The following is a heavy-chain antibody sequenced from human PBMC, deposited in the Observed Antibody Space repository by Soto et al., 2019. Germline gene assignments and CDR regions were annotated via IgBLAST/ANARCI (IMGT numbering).Heavy chain of an antibody. D-gene: IGHD4-17*01. CDR2: MNPNSGNT. CDR1: GYTFTSYD. CDR3: ARGIKYGDSSRRFYP. Sequence: QVQLVQSGAEVKKPGASVKVSCKASGYTFTSYDINWVRQATGQGFEYLGWMNPNSGNTGYVKKFQGRFTMTRDTSMSTAHMGLGSLRYDAAAVYYCARGIKYGDSSRRFYPSRPATLVTVSS. V-gene: IGHV1-8*01. J-gene: IGHJ5*02.